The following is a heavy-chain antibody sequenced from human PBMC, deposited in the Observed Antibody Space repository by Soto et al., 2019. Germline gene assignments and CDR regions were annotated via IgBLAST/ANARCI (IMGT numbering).Heavy chain of an antibody. D-gene: IGHD5-12*01. CDR1: GFTFSNAW. J-gene: IGHJ4*02. V-gene: IGHV3-15*01. Sequence: EVQLVESGGGLVKPGGSLRIPCEASGFTFSNAWMIWVRQTPGKGLEWVGRILTKIHSETTDYAAPVKGRFTISRDDSKTTLYLQMDGLKTEDTGVYYCTPDPPVAAIGWWGQGTPVTVSS. CDR3: TPDPPVAAIGW. CDR2: ILTKIHSETT.